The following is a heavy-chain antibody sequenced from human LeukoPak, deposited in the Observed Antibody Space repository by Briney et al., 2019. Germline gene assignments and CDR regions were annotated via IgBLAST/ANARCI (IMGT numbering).Heavy chain of an antibody. J-gene: IGHJ4*02. CDR3: AKDSSGGIQAV. CDR2: ISYDGSNK. D-gene: IGHD5-18*01. Sequence: GGSLRLSCAASGFTFSSYGMHWVRQAPGKGLEGVAVISYDGSNKYYADSVKGRFTISRDNSKNTLYLQMNSLRAEDTAVYYCAKDSSGGIQAVWGQGTLVTVSS. CDR1: GFTFSSYG. V-gene: IGHV3-30*18.